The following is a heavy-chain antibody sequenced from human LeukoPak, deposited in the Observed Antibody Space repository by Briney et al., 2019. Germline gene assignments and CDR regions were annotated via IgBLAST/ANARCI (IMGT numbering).Heavy chain of an antibody. CDR2: ISSSGTPI. D-gene: IGHD5-18*01. V-gene: IGHV3-48*02. Sequence: VRQAPGKXLEWVSYISSSGTPIYYADSVKGRFTISRDKAKNSLYLQMNSLRDEDTAVYYCARESVGYSYGSIDYWGQGALVTVSS. CDR3: ARESVGYSYGSIDY. J-gene: IGHJ4*02.